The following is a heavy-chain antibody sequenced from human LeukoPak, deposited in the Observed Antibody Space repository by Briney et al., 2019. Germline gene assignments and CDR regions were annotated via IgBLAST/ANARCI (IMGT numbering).Heavy chain of an antibody. V-gene: IGHV1-2*02. D-gene: IGHD3-22*01. CDR2: INPNSGGT. CDR3: ARRSHYYDSSPFDY. J-gene: IGHJ4*02. Sequence: ASVKVSCKASGYTFTGYYTHWVRQAPGQGLEWMGWINPNSGGTNYAQKFQGRVTMTRDTSISTAYMELSRLRSDDTAVYYCARRSHYYDSSPFDYWGQGTLVTVSS. CDR1: GYTFTGYY.